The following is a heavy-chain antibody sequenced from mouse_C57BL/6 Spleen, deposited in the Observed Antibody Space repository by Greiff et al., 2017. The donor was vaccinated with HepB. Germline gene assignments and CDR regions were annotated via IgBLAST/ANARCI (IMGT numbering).Heavy chain of an antibody. CDR2: ISYDGSN. D-gene: IGHD1-1*01. Sequence: DVKLQESGPGLVKPSQSLSLTCSVTGYSITSGYYWNWIRQFPGNKLEWMGYISYDGSNNYNPSLKNRISITRDTSKNQFFLKLNSVTTEDTATYYCAIVVIYYGWYFDVWGTGTTVTVSS. CDR3: AIVVIYYGWYFDV. V-gene: IGHV3-6*01. J-gene: IGHJ1*03. CDR1: GYSITSGYY.